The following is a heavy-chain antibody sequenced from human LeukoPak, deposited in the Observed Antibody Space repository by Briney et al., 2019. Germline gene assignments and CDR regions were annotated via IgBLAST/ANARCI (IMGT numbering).Heavy chain of an antibody. CDR1: GFTFISYG. Sequence: GRSLRLSCAASGFTFISYGMHWVRQAPGKGLEWVAVISYDGSNKYYADSVKGRFTISRDNSKNTLYLQMNTLRAEDTAVYYCARHWEGVESDAFDIWGQGTMVTVSS. D-gene: IGHD1-26*01. J-gene: IGHJ3*02. CDR2: ISYDGSNK. V-gene: IGHV3-30*03. CDR3: ARHWEGVESDAFDI.